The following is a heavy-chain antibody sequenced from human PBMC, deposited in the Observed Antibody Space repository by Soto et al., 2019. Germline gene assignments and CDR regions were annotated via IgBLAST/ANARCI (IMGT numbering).Heavy chain of an antibody. J-gene: IGHJ4*02. CDR1: GYTFTSYY. CDR2: INPSDGSTT. Sequence: ASVKVSCKASGYTFTSYYMHWVRQAPGQGLEWMGIINPSDGSTTSYADSVKGRFTISRDNAKSTLYLQMNSLRAEDTAVYYCAGLPYWGQGTLVTVSS. CDR3: AGLPY. V-gene: IGHV1-46*04.